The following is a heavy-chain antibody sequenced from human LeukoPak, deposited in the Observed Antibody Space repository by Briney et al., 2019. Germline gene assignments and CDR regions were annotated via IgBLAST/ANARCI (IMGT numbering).Heavy chain of an antibody. J-gene: IGHJ3*02. V-gene: IGHV1-3*01. D-gene: IGHD3-22*01. Sequence: ASVKVSCKASGYTFTGYYIHWVRQAPGQRLEWMGWINAGNGNTKYSQKFQGRVTITRDTSASTAYMELSSLRSEDTAVYYCARESSITMIVLGAFDIWGQGTMVTVSS. CDR2: INAGNGNT. CDR1: GYTFTGYY. CDR3: ARESSITMIVLGAFDI.